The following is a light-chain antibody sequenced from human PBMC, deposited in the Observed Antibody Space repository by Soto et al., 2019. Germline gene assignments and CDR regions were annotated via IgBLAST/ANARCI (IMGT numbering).Light chain of an antibody. J-gene: IGKJ1*01. CDR2: AAS. CDR3: QKHNSAPQT. Sequence: DIQMTQSPSTLSASVGDRVTITCRASQSISVWVAWYQQKPGKAPKLLIYAASTLQSGVPSRFSGGGSGTDFTLTISSLQPEDVATYYCQKHNSAPQTFGQGTKVDIK. V-gene: IGKV1-27*01. CDR1: QSISVW.